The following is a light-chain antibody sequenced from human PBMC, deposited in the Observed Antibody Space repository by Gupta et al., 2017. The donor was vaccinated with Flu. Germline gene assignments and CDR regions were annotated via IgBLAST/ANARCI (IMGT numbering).Light chain of an antibody. V-gene: IGKV3-15*01. Sequence: MTQSPASLSVSPGERVTRSCRASQSVANRLAWYQQKPGRAPRLLIYGASTRATNIPARCSGSGSGTEFTLTINSLQSEDFSLYYCQHLGFFGQGTKVEFK. CDR3: QHLGF. CDR2: GAS. CDR1: QSVANR. J-gene: IGKJ1*01.